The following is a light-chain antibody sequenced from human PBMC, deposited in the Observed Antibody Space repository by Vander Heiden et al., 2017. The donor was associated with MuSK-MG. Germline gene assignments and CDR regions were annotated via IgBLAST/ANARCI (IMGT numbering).Light chain of an antibody. CDR3: QQRSSWLKHT. CDR1: QSVSNY. V-gene: IGKV3-11*01. J-gene: IGKJ5*01. Sequence: DSVLTQSPATLSLSPGEGATLSCRASQSVSNYLAWYQQKPGQAPRLLIYDASNRDTGIPTRFSGSGYGKDFTLTISSREPEDFAVYYCQQRSSWLKHTFGQGTLLEIK. CDR2: DAS.